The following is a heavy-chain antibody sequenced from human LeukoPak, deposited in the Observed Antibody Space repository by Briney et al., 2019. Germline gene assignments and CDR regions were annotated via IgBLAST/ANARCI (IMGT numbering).Heavy chain of an antibody. V-gene: IGHV3-30*18. J-gene: IGHJ4*02. Sequence: PGGSLRLSCEASGFTFNTYGMHWVRQAPGKGLEWLAVISYDERNKYYTDSVKGRFTISRDNSKNTLYLQMSSLRPEDTAVYYCANGAVYCTSPKYPTGSAPSCFAHWGQGTLVTVSS. CDR1: GFTFNTYG. CDR3: ANGAVYCTSPKYPTGSAPSCFAH. D-gene: IGHD2-2*01. CDR2: ISYDERNK.